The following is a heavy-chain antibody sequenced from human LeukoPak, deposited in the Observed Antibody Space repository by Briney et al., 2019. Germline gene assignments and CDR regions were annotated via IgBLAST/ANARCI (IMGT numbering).Heavy chain of an antibody. CDR3: ARGPIGSSSSGWYFDL. J-gene: IGHJ2*01. CDR2: IHHSGNT. CDR1: GGSISSSSYY. Sequence: SETLSLTCTVSGGSISSSSYYWGWIRQPPGKGLEWIGEIHHSGNTNYNPSLESRVTISVDTPKNQFSLKLSSVTAADTALYFCARGPIGSSSSGWYFDLWGRGSLVTVSS. V-gene: IGHV4-39*07. D-gene: IGHD6-6*01.